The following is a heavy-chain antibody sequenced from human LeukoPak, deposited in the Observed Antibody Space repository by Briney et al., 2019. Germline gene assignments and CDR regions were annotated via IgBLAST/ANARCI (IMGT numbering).Heavy chain of an antibody. CDR3: ARDNVDSMVPAALFDY. V-gene: IGHV1-69*04. CDR1: GGTFSSYA. Sequence: SVKVSYKASGGTFSSYAISWVRQAPGQGLEWMGRIIPILGIANYAQKFQGRVTITADKSTSTAYMELSSLRSEDTAVYYCARDNVDSMVPAALFDYWGQGTLVTVSS. CDR2: IIPILGIA. D-gene: IGHD2-2*01. J-gene: IGHJ4*02.